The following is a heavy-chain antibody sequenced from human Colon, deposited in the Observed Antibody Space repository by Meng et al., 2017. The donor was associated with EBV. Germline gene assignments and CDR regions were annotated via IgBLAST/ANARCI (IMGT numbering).Heavy chain of an antibody. D-gene: IGHD2-8*01. V-gene: IGHV4-34*01. Sequence: QGQLQQWGAGLVKPSEALSLTCGVYGGSLSGYYWSWICQTPGKGLEWIGEINHSGTINYNPSLRSRVTISVDRSNNQFSLRLSSVTAADTAVYYCARGGGVIKGLVTWFDPWGQGTLVTVSS. CDR3: ARGGGVIKGLVTWFDP. J-gene: IGHJ5*02. CDR1: GGSLSGYY. CDR2: INHSGTI.